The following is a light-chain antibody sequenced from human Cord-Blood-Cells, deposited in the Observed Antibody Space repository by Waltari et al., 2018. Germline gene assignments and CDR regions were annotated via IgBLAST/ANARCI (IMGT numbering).Light chain of an antibody. CDR1: SSDVGRYNL. J-gene: IGLJ2*01. V-gene: IGLV2-23*01. CDR3: CSYAGSSTSV. Sequence: QSALTQPASVSGSPGQSITIPCTGTSSDVGRYNLVPWYQQHPGKAPKLMIYEGSKRPSGVSNRFSGSKSGNTASLTISGLQAEDEADYYCCSYAGSSTSVFGGGTKLTVL. CDR2: EGS.